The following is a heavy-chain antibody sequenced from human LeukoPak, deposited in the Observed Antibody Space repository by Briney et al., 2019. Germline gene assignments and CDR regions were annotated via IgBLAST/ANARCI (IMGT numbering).Heavy chain of an antibody. CDR3: ARVRSSMVRGTIDY. J-gene: IGHJ4*02. Sequence: PSETLSLTCTVSGDSISSGSYYWSWIRQPAGKGLEWIGRMYTSGSTNYNPSLESRVTLSADTSKNQFSLKLSSVTAADTAVYYCARVRSSMVRGTIDYWGQGTLVTVSS. CDR1: GDSISSGSYY. D-gene: IGHD3-10*01. CDR2: MYTSGST. V-gene: IGHV4-61*02.